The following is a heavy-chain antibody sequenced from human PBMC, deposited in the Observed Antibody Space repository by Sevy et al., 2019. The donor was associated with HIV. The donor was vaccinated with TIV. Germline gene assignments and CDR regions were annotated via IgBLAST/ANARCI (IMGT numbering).Heavy chain of an antibody. D-gene: IGHD3-16*02. V-gene: IGHV3-30*02. CDR3: TKDMVTFGGIIANSPGGFDM. CDR1: GFRFSSYG. Sequence: GGSLRLSCAASGFRFSSYGMNWVRQAPDKGLEWVAFLPYDGSKEDYADSVKGRFTISRDNSKNTLYLQMSSLRAEDTAVYYCTKDMVTFGGIIANSPGGFDMWCQGTMVTVSS. J-gene: IGHJ3*02. CDR2: LPYDGSKE.